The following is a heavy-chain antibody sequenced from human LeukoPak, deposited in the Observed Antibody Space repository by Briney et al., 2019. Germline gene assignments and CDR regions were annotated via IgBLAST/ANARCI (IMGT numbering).Heavy chain of an antibody. J-gene: IGHJ4*02. Sequence: GGSLRLSCAASGFTFSTYGMHWVRQAPGKGLEWVAVIWYDGSNKYYADSVKGRFTISRDNSKNTLYLQMNSLRAEDTAVYYCARGGYYDSSSYYSYFDYWAREPWSPSPQ. V-gene: IGHV3-33*01. D-gene: IGHD3-22*01. CDR2: IWYDGSNK. CDR3: ARGGYYDSSSYYSYFDY. CDR1: GFTFSTYG.